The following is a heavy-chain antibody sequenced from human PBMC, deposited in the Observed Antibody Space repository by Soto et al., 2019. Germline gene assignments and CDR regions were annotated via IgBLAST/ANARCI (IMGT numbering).Heavy chain of an antibody. Sequence: QVQLVESGGGVVQPGRSLRLSCAASGFTFSSYGMHWVRQAPGKXXEWVAVIWYDGSNKYYADSVKGRFTISRDNSKNTLYLQMNSLRAEDTAVYYCAREGDYYDSSGYLRYYGMDVWGQGTTVTVSS. CDR2: IWYDGSNK. CDR1: GFTFSSYG. V-gene: IGHV3-33*01. J-gene: IGHJ6*02. D-gene: IGHD3-22*01. CDR3: AREGDYYDSSGYLRYYGMDV.